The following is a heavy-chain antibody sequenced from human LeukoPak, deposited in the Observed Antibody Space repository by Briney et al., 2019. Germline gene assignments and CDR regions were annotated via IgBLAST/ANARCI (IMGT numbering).Heavy chain of an antibody. V-gene: IGHV1-2*02. CDR2: INPNSGGT. Sequence: GASVKVSCKASGYTFTGYYMHWVRQAPGQGLEWTGWINPNSGGTNYAQKFQGRVTMTRDTSISTAYMELSRLRSDDTAVYYCARSPPYYYYYYMDVWGKGTTVTISS. J-gene: IGHJ6*03. CDR3: ARSPPYYYYYYMDV. CDR1: GYTFTGYY.